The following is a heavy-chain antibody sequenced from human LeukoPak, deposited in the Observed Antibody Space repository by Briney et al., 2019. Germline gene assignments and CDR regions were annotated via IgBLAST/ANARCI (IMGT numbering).Heavy chain of an antibody. J-gene: IGHJ1*01. Sequence: SQTLSLTCTVSGGSISSCDSYWDWIRQPPGKGLEWIGTIYYSGRTYYSPSLKSRVTMSVDPSNNQFSLTLRPVTAADTAVYYCARRRYYDGSGYLEWGQGTLLSVYS. CDR1: GGSISSCDSY. D-gene: IGHD3-22*01. V-gene: IGHV4-39*01. CDR3: ARRRYYDGSGYLE. CDR2: IYYSGRT.